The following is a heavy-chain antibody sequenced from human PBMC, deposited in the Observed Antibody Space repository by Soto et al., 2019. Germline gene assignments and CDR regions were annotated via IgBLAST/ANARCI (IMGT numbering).Heavy chain of an antibody. D-gene: IGHD2-21*02. CDR3: ARGENCGGDCTPDY. CDR2: MNPNSGNT. CDR1: GYTFTSYD. J-gene: IGHJ4*02. Sequence: ASVKVSCKASGYTFTSYDINWVRQATGQGLEWMGWMNPNSGNTGYAQKFQGRVTMTRNTSISTAYMELSSLRSEDTAVYYCARGENCGGDCTPDYWGQGTLVTVSS. V-gene: IGHV1-8*01.